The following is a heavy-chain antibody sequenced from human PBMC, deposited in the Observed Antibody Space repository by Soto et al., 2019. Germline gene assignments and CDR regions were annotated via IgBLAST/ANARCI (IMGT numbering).Heavy chain of an antibody. CDR3: VRGVGGFYDRLREYYFDF. CDR2: ISSRSNYI. D-gene: IGHD3-10*02. CDR1: GFIFTTYS. Sequence: GGSLRLSCAASGFIFTTYSVNWVRQAPGKGLEWVSSISSRSNYIYYADSVKGRFTISRDNAKNSLYLQMNNLRAEDTALYYCVRGVGGFYDRLREYYFDFWGQGTMVTVSS. V-gene: IGHV3-21*01. J-gene: IGHJ4*03.